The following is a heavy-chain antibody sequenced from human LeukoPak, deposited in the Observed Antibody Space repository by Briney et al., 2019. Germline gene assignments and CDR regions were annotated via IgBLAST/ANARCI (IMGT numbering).Heavy chain of an antibody. CDR3: SRDRGYYDYIWGSYRYDGYFDC. Sequence: GGSLRLSCIGSGFTFGDLGMSWFRQAPGKGLEWIGFITKKAYGGTTEYAASVKGRFTISRDDSKGIVYLQMNSLKTEDTAVYYCSRDRGYYDYIWGSYRYDGYFDCWGQGTLVTVST. CDR2: ITKKAYGGTT. CDR1: GFTFGDLG. J-gene: IGHJ4*02. V-gene: IGHV3-49*03. D-gene: IGHD3-16*02.